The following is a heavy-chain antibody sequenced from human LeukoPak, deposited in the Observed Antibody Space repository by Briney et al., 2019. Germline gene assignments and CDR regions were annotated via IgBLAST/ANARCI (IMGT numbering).Heavy chain of an antibody. Sequence: GASVKVSCKASGYTFTSYGISWVRQAPGQGLEWMGWISAYNGNTNYAQKLQGRVTMTTDTSTSTANMELRSLRSDDTAVYYCARDRGYCSSTSCQLDYYYYMDVWGKGTTVTVSS. CDR3: ARDRGYCSSTSCQLDYYYYMDV. CDR1: GYTFTSYG. J-gene: IGHJ6*03. D-gene: IGHD2-2*01. V-gene: IGHV1-18*01. CDR2: ISAYNGNT.